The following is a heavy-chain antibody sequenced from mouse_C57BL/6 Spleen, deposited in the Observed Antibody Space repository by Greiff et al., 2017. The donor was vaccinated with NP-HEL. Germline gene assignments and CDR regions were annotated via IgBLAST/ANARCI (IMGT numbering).Heavy chain of an antibody. Sequence: QVQLKESGAELVKPGASVKISCKASGYAFSSYWMNWVKQRPGKGLEWIGQIYPGDGDTNYNGKFKGKATLTADKSSSTAYMQLSSLTSEDSAVYFCARITTVGYFDYWGQGTTLTVSS. CDR2: IYPGDGDT. CDR3: ARITTVGYFDY. J-gene: IGHJ2*01. CDR1: GYAFSSYW. D-gene: IGHD1-1*01. V-gene: IGHV1-80*01.